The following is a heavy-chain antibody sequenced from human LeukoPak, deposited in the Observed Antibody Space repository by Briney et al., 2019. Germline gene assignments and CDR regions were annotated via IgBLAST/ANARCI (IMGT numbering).Heavy chain of an antibody. CDR1: GGSISSGDYY. Sequence: SQTLSLTCTVSGGSISSGDYYWSWICQPPGKGLEWIGYIYYSGSTYYNPSLKSRVTISVDTSKNQFSLKLSSVTAADTAVYYCARGSPLAGVVMDVWGQGTTVTVSS. V-gene: IGHV4-30-4*01. CDR2: IYYSGST. J-gene: IGHJ6*02. CDR3: ARGSPLAGVVMDV. D-gene: IGHD2-21*01.